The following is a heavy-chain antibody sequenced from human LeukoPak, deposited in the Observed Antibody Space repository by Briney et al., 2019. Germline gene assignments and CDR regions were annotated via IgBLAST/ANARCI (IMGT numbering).Heavy chain of an antibody. CDR3: ARGSSAAGYLFDY. V-gene: IGHV3-74*01. CDR2: INTDGSST. J-gene: IGHJ4*02. Sequence: GGSLRLSCAASGFTFSSYWMHWVRQAPGKGLVWVSRINTDGSSTTYADSVKGRFTISRDNAKNTLYLQVNSLRAEDTAVYYCARGSSAAGYLFDYWGQGTLVTVSS. D-gene: IGHD6-13*01. CDR1: GFTFSSYW.